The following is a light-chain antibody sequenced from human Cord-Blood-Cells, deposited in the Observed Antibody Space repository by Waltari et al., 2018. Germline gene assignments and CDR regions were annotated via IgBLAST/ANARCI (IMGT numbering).Light chain of an antibody. V-gene: IGKV2-28*01. CDR3: MQALQTTWT. CDR2: LGS. J-gene: IGKJ1*01. Sequence: DIVMTQTPLSLPVTPGEPASISCRSSQSLLHSNGYNYLDWYLQKPGQSPQLLIYLGSNRASGVPDRLSGSGSGTDFTLKISRVEAGDVGVYYCMQALQTTWTFGQGTKVEIK. CDR1: QSLLHSNGYNY.